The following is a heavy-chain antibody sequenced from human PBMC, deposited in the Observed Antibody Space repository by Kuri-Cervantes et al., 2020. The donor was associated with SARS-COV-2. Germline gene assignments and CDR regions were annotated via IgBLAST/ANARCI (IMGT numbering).Heavy chain of an antibody. CDR3: ARLGGYRSGYNWFDP. CDR1: GGSISSHY. CDR2: IYYSGST. J-gene: IGHJ5*02. D-gene: IGHD5-18*01. V-gene: IGHV4-59*11. Sequence: SETLSLTCTVSGGSISSHYWSWIRQPPGKGLEWIGYIYYSGSTYYNPSLKSRVTISVDPSKAQFSLNLISVTAADTAVYYCARLGGYRSGYNWFDPWGQGTLVTVSS.